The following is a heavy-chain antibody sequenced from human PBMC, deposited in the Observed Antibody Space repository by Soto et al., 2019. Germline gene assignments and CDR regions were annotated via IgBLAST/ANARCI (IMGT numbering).Heavy chain of an antibody. CDR1: GIIFSDY. CDR3: TRDPRNKGLDP. J-gene: IGHJ5*02. CDR2: ISSSSSYI. V-gene: IGHV3-21*01. Sequence: RLSCAASGIIFSDYMSWIRQAPGKGLEWVSSISSSSSYIYYADSVKGRFTISRDNAKNSLYLQMNSLIAEDTAVYYCTRDPRNKGLDPWGQGTMVIVSS.